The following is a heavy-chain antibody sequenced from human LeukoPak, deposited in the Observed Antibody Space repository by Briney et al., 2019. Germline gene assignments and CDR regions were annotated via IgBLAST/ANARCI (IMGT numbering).Heavy chain of an antibody. Sequence: PSETLSLTCTVSGGSISSYYWSWIQQPPGKGLEWIGYFYYRGSTNYNPSLRSRVTISVDTPKNQFSLKLTSVTAADAAVYYCARAYCGGDCYSNWFDPWGQGTLVTVSS. D-gene: IGHD2-21*02. V-gene: IGHV4-59*12. CDR3: ARAYCGGDCYSNWFDP. CDR2: FYYRGST. J-gene: IGHJ5*02. CDR1: GGSISSYY.